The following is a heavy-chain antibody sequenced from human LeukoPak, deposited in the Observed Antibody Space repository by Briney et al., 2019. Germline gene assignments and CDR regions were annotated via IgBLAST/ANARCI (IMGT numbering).Heavy chain of an antibody. CDR2: INHSGST. CDR3: ARSLYASSNNWFDP. V-gene: IGHV4-34*01. Sequence: SETLSLTCAVYGGSFSGYYWSWIRQPPGKGLEWIGEINHSGSTDYNPSLNSRVNISVDTSKNQFSLKLSSVTAADTAVYYCARSLYASSNNWFDPWGQGTLVTVSS. J-gene: IGHJ5*02. D-gene: IGHD6-19*01. CDR1: GGSFSGYY.